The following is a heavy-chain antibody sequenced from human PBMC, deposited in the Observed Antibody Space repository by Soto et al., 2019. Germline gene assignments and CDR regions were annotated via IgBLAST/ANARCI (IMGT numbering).Heavy chain of an antibody. CDR1: GGTFSSYA. V-gene: IGHV1-69*13. D-gene: IGHD2-2*01. J-gene: IGHJ6*02. CDR3: ARDRDIVVVPAAISSAGGMDV. Sequence: SVKVSCKASGGTFSSYAISWVRQAPGQGLEWMGGIIPIFGTANYAQKFQGRVTITADESTSTAYMELSSLRSEDTAVYYCARDRDIVVVPAAISSAGGMDVWGQGTKVTVSS. CDR2: IIPIFGTA.